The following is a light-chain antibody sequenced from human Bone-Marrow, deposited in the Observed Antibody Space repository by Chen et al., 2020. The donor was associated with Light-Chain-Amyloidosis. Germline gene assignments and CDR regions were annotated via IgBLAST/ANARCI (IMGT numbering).Light chain of an antibody. V-gene: IGLV2-14*01. CDR3: TSFTNDNATGI. Sequence: QSALTQPASVSGSPGQSITISCTGTSSDVAAYNYVSWYQQHPGKAPKLMIYDVKNRPSGVSTRFSGSKSGNTASLPISGLQAEDEADYYCTSFTNDNATGIFGGGTKVTVL. J-gene: IGLJ2*01. CDR1: SSDVAAYNY. CDR2: DVK.